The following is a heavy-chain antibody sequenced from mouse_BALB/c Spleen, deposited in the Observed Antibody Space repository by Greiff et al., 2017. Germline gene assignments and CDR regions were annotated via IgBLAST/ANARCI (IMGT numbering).Heavy chain of an antibody. CDR3: ARGGYYGSSSDFYAMDY. D-gene: IGHD1-1*01. CDR1: GFTFSDYY. Sequence: EVHLVESGGGLVKPGGSLKLSCAVSGFTFSDYYMYWVRQTPEKRLEWVATISDGGSYTYYPDSVKGRFTISRDNAKNNLYLQMSSLKSEDTAMYYCARGGYYGSSSDFYAMDYWGQGTSVTVSS. CDR2: ISDGGSYT. J-gene: IGHJ4*01. V-gene: IGHV5-4*02.